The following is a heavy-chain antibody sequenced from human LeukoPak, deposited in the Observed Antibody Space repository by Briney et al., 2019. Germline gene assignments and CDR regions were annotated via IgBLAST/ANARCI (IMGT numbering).Heavy chain of an antibody. Sequence: SETLSLTCTVSGGSISSYYWSWIRQPPGKGLEWIGEINHSGSTYYSPSLKSRVTISVDTSKNQFSLKLSSVTAADTAVYYCARGSTSWGQGTLVTVSS. D-gene: IGHD4-11*01. CDR2: INHSGST. V-gene: IGHV4-34*01. J-gene: IGHJ4*02. CDR1: GGSISSYY. CDR3: ARGSTS.